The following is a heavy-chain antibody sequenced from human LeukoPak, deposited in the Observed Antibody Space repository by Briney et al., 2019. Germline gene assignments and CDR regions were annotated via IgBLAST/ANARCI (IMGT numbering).Heavy chain of an antibody. Sequence: SETLSLTCAVYGGSFSGYYWSWIRQPPGKGLEWIGEINHSGSTNYNPSLKSRVTMSVDTSKNQFSLKLSSVTAADTAVYYCARAGPDDYGDSDAFDIWGQGTMVTVSS. V-gene: IGHV4-34*01. CDR3: ARAGPDDYGDSDAFDI. J-gene: IGHJ3*02. D-gene: IGHD4-17*01. CDR1: GGSFSGYY. CDR2: INHSGST.